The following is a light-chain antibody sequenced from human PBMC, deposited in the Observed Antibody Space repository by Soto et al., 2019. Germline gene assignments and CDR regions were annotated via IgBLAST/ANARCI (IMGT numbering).Light chain of an antibody. CDR1: QSISSY. V-gene: IGKV1-39*01. CDR3: QQSYNTLRT. Sequence: DIQVTPSPPSLSASVGDRVTITCRASQSISSYLNWYQQKPGKAPQLLIYAAFSLQSGVPSRFSGSRSGTDFTLTISSLQPEDFATYYCQQSYNTLRTFGQGTKVDIK. J-gene: IGKJ1*01. CDR2: AAF.